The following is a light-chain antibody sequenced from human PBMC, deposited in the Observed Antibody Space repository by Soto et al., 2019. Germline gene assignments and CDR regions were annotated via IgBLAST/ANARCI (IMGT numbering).Light chain of an antibody. J-gene: IGLJ3*02. CDR2: DNN. CDR3: AAWDDSLNGLV. Sequence: QSVLTQPPSASGTPGQRITISCSGRTSNIGSNIVAWYQHLPGTAPKLLIYDNNQRPSGVPDRFFGSKSGTSASLAISGLQSDDESHYYCAAWDDSLNGLVFGGGTQLTVL. CDR1: TSNIGSNI. V-gene: IGLV1-44*01.